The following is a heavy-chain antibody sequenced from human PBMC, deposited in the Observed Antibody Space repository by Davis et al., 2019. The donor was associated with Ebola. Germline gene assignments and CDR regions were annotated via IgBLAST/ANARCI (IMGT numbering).Heavy chain of an antibody. CDR3: ASTGFDY. Sequence: GESLKISCSASGFTFSSYAMHWVRQAPGKGLEYVSAISSNGGSTYYADSVKGRFTISRDNSKNTLYLQMNSLRAEDTAVYYCASTGFDYWGQGTLVTVSS. J-gene: IGHJ4*02. CDR1: GFTFSSYA. V-gene: IGHV3-64*04. CDR2: ISSNGGST.